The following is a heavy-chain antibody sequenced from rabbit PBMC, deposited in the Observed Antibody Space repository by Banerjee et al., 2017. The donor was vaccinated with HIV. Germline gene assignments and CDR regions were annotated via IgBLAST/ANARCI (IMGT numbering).Heavy chain of an antibody. CDR2: IGAGSSGTT. V-gene: IGHV1S45*01. CDR1: GFSFSSSYY. CDR3: ARGDGIVDYYFNF. Sequence: QEQLEESGGDLVKPGASLTLTCTASGFSFSSSYYIYWVRQAPGKGLEWIACIGAGSSGTTYYASWAKGRFTISTPSSTTVTLQMTSLTAADTATYFCARGDGIVDYYFNFWGQGTLVTVS. J-gene: IGHJ4*01. D-gene: IGHD4-1*01.